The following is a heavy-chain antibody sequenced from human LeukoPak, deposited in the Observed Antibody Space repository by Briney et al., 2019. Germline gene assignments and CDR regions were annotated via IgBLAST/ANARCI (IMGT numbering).Heavy chain of an antibody. CDR2: INKDGSVT. CDR1: GLTFSSSW. Sequence: GGSLRLSCAASGLTFSSSWIHWVRQAPGKGLVWVSRINKDGSVTDYAESVKGRFSISRDNAKNTLYLQMNSLRVEDTAIYYCVKVRGRARVGYFDYWGQGTLVTVSS. J-gene: IGHJ4*02. CDR3: VKVRGRARVGYFDY. V-gene: IGHV3-74*01. D-gene: IGHD1-26*01.